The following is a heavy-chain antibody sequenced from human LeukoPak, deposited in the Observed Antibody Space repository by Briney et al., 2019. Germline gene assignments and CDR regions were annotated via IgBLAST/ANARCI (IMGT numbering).Heavy chain of an antibody. CDR1: GYTFTNYD. CDR3: ARRSDYYDSSAYCY. V-gene: IGHV1-8*03. J-gene: IGHJ4*02. Sequence: GASVKVSCKASGYTFTNYDINWVRQATGQGLEWMGWMNPNSGNTGYAQKFQGRVTITRDTSIGTAYMELSSLRSDDTAVYYCARRSDYYDSSAYCYWGQGTLVTVSS. D-gene: IGHD3-22*01. CDR2: MNPNSGNT.